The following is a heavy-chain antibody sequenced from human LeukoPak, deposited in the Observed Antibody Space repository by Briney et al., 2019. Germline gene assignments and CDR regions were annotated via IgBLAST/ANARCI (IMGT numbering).Heavy chain of an antibody. J-gene: IGHJ4*02. V-gene: IGHV4-30-4*08. CDR2: IYYSGST. D-gene: IGHD5-12*01. CDR1: GGSISSGDYY. Sequence: PSQTLSLTCTVSGGSISSGDYYWSWIRQPPGRGLEWIGYIYYSGSTYYNPSLKSRVTISVDTSKNQFSLKLSSVTAADTAVYYCARDLYSGYDFDYWGQGTLVTVSS. CDR3: ARDLYSGYDFDY.